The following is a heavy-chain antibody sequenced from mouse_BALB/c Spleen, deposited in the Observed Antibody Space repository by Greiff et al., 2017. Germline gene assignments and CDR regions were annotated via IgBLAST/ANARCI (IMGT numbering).Heavy chain of an antibody. CDR1: GYAFSSYR. D-gene: IGHD2-2*01. CDR2: IYPGDGDT. Sequence: VQLKQSGAELVRPGPSVKISCKASGYAFSSYRVNWVKQRPGQGLVWIGQIYPGDGDTNYNGKFKGKATLTADKSSSTAYMQISSLTSEDSAVYFCARGGYDRYFDVWGAGTTVTVSS. J-gene: IGHJ1*01. V-gene: IGHV1-80*01. CDR3: ARGGYDRYFDV.